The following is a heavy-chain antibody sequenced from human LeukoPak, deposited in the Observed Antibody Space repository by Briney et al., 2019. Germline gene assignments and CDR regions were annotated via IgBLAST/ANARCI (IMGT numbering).Heavy chain of an antibody. CDR2: NYCAGST. Sequence: PSETLSLTRTVSGASISRGRYYWSLVRQDPGKTLAGMGYNYCAGSTYYNPSLKSRITISVDTSKNQFSLELSSVTAADTAVYYCASSLHSYGRGRYYYYYGMDVWGQGTTVTVSS. J-gene: IGHJ6*02. D-gene: IGHD5-18*01. V-gene: IGHV4-31*03. CDR3: ASSLHSYGRGRYYYYYGMDV. CDR1: GASISRGRYY.